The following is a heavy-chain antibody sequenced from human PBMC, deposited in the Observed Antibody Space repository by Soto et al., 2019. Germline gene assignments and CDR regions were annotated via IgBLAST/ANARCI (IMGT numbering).Heavy chain of an antibody. D-gene: IGHD3-22*01. CDR3: ARGSLRTYYYDSSGYYYAFDI. V-gene: IGHV4-59*01. CDR2: IYYSGST. J-gene: IGHJ3*02. CDR1: GGSISSYY. Sequence: QVQLQESGPGLVKPSVTLSLTCTVSGGSISSYYWSWIRQPPGKGLEWIGYIYYSGSTNYNPSLKSRVTISVDTSKNQFSLKLSSVTAADTAVYYCARGSLRTYYYDSSGYYYAFDIWGQGTMVTVSS.